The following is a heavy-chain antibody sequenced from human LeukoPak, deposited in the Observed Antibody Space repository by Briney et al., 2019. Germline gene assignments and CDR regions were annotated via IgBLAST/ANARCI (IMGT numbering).Heavy chain of an antibody. J-gene: IGHJ5*02. CDR1: GFSLFNDILG. CDR2: IFSTDEK. V-gene: IGHV2-26*01. D-gene: IGHD6-13*01. Sequence: SGPVLVKPTEPLTLTCTVSGFSLFNDILGVTWIRQPPGKALEWLAHIFSTDEKSYRTSLKSRLTISKDTSKSQVVLTMTNMGPVDTGTYYCSQIVYSSTWYPNWFDPWGQGTLVTVSA. CDR3: SQIVYSSTWYPNWFDP.